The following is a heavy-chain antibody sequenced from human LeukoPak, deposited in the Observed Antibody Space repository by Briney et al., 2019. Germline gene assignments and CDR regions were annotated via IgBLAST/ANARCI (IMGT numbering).Heavy chain of an antibody. D-gene: IGHD6-13*01. J-gene: IGHJ4*02. Sequence: GGSPRLSCAASGFTFSSYSMNWVRQAPGKGLEWVSSISSSSSYIYYADSVKGRFTIARDNAKKSLYLQMNSLRAENTAVYYCASPYNSRWYELCYWAQGTLVTVSS. CDR3: ASPYNSRWYELCY. V-gene: IGHV3-21*01. CDR1: GFTFSSYS. CDR2: ISSSSSYI.